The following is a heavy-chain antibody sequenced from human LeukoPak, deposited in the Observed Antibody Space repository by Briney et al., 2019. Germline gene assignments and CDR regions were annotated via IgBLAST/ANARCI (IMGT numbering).Heavy chain of an antibody. Sequence: AGGSLRLSCAASGFTFSSYSMNWVRQAPGKGLEWVSYISSSSSTIYYADSVEGRFTISRDNAKNSLYLQMNSLRAEDTAVYYCAELGITMIGGVWGKGTTVTISS. D-gene: IGHD3-10*02. CDR2: ISSSSSTI. CDR1: GFTFSSYS. J-gene: IGHJ6*04. CDR3: AELGITMIGGV. V-gene: IGHV3-48*01.